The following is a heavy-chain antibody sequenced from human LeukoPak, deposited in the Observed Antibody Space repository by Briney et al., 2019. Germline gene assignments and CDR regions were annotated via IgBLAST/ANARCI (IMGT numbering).Heavy chain of an antibody. CDR2: ISGSGSDI. CDR1: GFTFNNYA. V-gene: IGHV3-11*01. CDR3: STDPRLLIY. D-gene: IGHD2-8*01. Sequence: GGSLRLSCAASGFTFNNYAMTWIRQTPGKGLEWLTYISGSGSDIYYADSVKGRFTISRDNAKNSLYLQMNSLRPEDTALYYCSTDPRLLIYWGHGTLVTVSS. J-gene: IGHJ4*01.